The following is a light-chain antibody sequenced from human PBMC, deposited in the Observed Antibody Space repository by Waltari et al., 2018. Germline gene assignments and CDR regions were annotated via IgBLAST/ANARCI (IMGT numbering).Light chain of an antibody. CDR3: QQYNDWPPYT. V-gene: IGKV3-15*01. CDR1: QNINNN. Sequence: TVMTQSPATLSGSPGEGATLSCRASQNINNNLAWYQQKPGQAPRLLIYDASTRASGTPARFTGTASGTEFTLTISSLQSEDSAVFYCQQYNDWPPYTFGQGTKLEIK. J-gene: IGKJ2*01. CDR2: DAS.